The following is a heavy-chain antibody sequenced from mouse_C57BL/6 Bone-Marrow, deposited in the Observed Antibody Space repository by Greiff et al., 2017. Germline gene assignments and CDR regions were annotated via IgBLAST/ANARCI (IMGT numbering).Heavy chain of an antibody. Sequence: EVQRVESGAELVRPGASVKLSCTASGFNIKDDYMHWVKQRPEQGLEWIGWIDPENGDTEYASKFQGKATITADTSSNTAYLQLSSLTSEDTAVYYCTTGGDGYSYYAMDYWGQGTSVTVSS. J-gene: IGHJ4*01. D-gene: IGHD2-3*01. CDR2: IDPENGDT. V-gene: IGHV14-4*01. CDR1: GFNIKDDY. CDR3: TTGGDGYSYYAMDY.